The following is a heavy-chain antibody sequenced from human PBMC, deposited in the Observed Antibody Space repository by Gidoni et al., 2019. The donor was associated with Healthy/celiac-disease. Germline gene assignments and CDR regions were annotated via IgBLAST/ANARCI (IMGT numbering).Heavy chain of an antibody. J-gene: IGHJ4*02. Sequence: EVQLLESGGGLVQPGGSLTLSCAASGFTFRSYAMSWVRQVPGKGLEWVSAISGSGGSKYDADSVKGRFTISRDNSKNTLYLQMNSLRAEDTAVYYCAKEYSGSYYGGFDYWGQGTLVTVSS. V-gene: IGHV3-23*01. D-gene: IGHD1-26*01. CDR1: GFTFRSYA. CDR3: AKEYSGSYYGGFDY. CDR2: ISGSGGSK.